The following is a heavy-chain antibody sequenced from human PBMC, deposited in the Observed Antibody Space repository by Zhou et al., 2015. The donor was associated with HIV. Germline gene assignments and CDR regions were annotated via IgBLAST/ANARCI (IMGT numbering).Heavy chain of an antibody. V-gene: IGHV1-2*06. J-gene: IGHJ6*02. D-gene: IGHD2-2*01. CDR2: INPKTGGA. Sequence: QVQLVQSGAEVKKPGSSVRVSCKASGYTFADYYLHWVRQAPGQGLEWMGRINPKTGGARYAQKFQGSVTMTRDTPITTAYLEVSRLRSDDTAVYYCARLRPAVTSSTYYYYGLDVWGQGTTVTVSS. CDR1: GYTFADYY. CDR3: ARLRPAVTSSTYYYYGLDV.